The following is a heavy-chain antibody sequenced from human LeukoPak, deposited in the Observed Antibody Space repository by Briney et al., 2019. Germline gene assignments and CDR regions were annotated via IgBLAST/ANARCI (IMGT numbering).Heavy chain of an antibody. D-gene: IGHD3-10*01. J-gene: IGHJ5*02. CDR1: GGSISSYY. Sequence: SETLSLTCTVSGGSISSYYWSWIRQPPGKGLEWIGYIYYSRSTNYNPSLKSRVTISVDTSKNQFSLKLSSVTAADTAVYYCARRKLWFGEFHNWFDPWGQGTLVTVSS. V-gene: IGHV4-59*12. CDR2: IYYSRST. CDR3: ARRKLWFGEFHNWFDP.